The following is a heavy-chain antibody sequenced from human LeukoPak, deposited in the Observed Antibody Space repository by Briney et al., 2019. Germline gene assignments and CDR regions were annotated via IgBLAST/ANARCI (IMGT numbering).Heavy chain of an antibody. CDR1: GFTFSSYG. CDR3: ARDRVAPVYYYYYYMDV. V-gene: IGHV3-48*01. Sequence: GGSLRLSCAVSGFTFSSYGMSWVRQAPGKGLEWVSYISSSSSTIYYADSVKGRFTISRDNAKNSLYLQMNSLRAEDTAVYYCARDRVAPVYYYYYYMDVWGKGTTVTVSS. J-gene: IGHJ6*03. CDR2: ISSSSSTI. D-gene: IGHD3-3*01.